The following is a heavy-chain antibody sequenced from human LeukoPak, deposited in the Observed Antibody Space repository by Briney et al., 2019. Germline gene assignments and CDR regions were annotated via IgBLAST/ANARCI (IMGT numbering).Heavy chain of an antibody. D-gene: IGHD3-10*01. J-gene: IGHJ6*03. CDR3: AKGDGITMVRGIIMDPGYMDV. CDR2: ISWNSGSI. V-gene: IGHV3-9*03. CDR1: GFTFDDYA. Sequence: PGGSLRLSCATSGFTFDDYAMHWVRQAPGKGLEWVSGISWNSGSIGYADSVKGRFTISRDNAKNSLYLQMNSLRAEDMALYYCAKGDGITMVRGIIMDPGYMDVWGKGTTVTVSS.